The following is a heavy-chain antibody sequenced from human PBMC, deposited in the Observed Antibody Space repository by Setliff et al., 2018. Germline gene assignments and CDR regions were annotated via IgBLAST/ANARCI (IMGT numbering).Heavy chain of an antibody. CDR1: GFTFSSYS. CDR2: ISYSSGSI. Sequence: GGSLRLSCEASGFTFSSYSMNWVRQAPGKGLEWVAHISYSSGSISYADSVKGRFTISRDNAKNSLYLQMNSLRAEDTAIYYCAKDTHYYASSGYYCFDFWGQGTLVT. J-gene: IGHJ4*02. CDR3: AKDTHYYASSGYYCFDF. D-gene: IGHD3-22*01. V-gene: IGHV3-48*01.